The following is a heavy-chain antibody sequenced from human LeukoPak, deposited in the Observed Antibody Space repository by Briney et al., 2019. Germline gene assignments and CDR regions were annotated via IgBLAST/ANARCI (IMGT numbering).Heavy chain of an antibody. D-gene: IGHD2-2*01. V-gene: IGHV4-34*01. CDR2: INHSGST. CDR3: ARLRAAAKHYYYMDV. CDR1: GGSFSGYY. Sequence: SETLSLTCAVYGGSFSGYYWSWIRQPPGKGLEWIGEINHSGSTNYNPSLKSRVTISVDTSKNQFSLKLSSVTAADTAVCYCARLRAAAKHYYYMDVWGKGTTVTVSS. J-gene: IGHJ6*03.